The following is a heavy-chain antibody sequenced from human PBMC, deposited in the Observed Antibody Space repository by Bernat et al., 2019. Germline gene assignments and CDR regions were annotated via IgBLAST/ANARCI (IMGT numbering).Heavy chain of an antibody. V-gene: IGHV1-24*01. CDR3: ATGYYDSSGYYYGMDV. Sequence: QVQLVQSGAEVKKPGASVKVSCKVSGYTLTELSMHWVRQAPGKGLEWMGGFDPEDGETIYAQKCQGRVTMTEDTSTDTAYMELSRLRSEDTAVYYCATGYYDSSGYYYGMDVWGQGTTVTVSS. D-gene: IGHD3-22*01. CDR1: GYTLTELS. CDR2: FDPEDGET. J-gene: IGHJ6*02.